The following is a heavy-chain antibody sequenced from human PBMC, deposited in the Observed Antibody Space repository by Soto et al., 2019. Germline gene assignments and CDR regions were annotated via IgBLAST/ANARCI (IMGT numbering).Heavy chain of an antibody. Sequence: VGSLRLSCAASGFTFSSYAMSWVRQAPGKGLEWVSAISGSGGSTYYADSVKGQFTISRDNSKNTLYLQMNSLRAEDTAVYYCAKDLLDYYDSSGYYYVSEYWGQGTLVTVSS. J-gene: IGHJ4*02. CDR2: ISGSGGST. V-gene: IGHV3-23*01. CDR3: AKDLLDYYDSSGYYYVSEY. D-gene: IGHD3-22*01. CDR1: GFTFSSYA.